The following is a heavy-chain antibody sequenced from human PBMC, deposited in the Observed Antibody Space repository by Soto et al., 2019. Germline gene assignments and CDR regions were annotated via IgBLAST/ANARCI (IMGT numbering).Heavy chain of an antibody. Sequence: QVQLQQWGAGLLKPSETLSLTCAVYGGSFSGYYWSWIRQPPGKGLEWIGEINHSGSTNYNPSLKSRVTISVDTSKNQFSLKLGSVTAADTAVYYCSRTARFPARYFDYWGQGTLVTVSS. CDR2: INHSGST. CDR3: SRTARFPARYFDY. J-gene: IGHJ4*02. CDR1: GGSFSGYY. D-gene: IGHD2-21*02. V-gene: IGHV4-34*01.